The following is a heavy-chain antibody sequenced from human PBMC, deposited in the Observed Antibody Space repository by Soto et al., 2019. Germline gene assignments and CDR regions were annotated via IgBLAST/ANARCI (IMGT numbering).Heavy chain of an antibody. CDR1: GYSFTSYW. J-gene: IGHJ3*02. V-gene: IGHV5-10-1*01. CDR3: ARHEGELLPNDAFDI. D-gene: IGHD1-26*01. Sequence: LGESLKISCKGSGYSFTSYWISWVRQMPGKGLEWMGRIDPSDSYTNYSPSFQGHVTISADKSISTAYLQWSSLKASDTAMYYCARHEGELLPNDAFDIWGQGTMVTVSS. CDR2: IDPSDSYT.